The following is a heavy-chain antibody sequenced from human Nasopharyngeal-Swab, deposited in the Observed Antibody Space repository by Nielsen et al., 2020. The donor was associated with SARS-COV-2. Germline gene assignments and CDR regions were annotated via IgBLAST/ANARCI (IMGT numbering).Heavy chain of an antibody. CDR2: VNWNSSAI. CDR3: AKDVNSALVSVYGMDV. V-gene: IGHV3-9*01. J-gene: IGHJ6*02. CDR1: GFTFDDYA. Sequence: SLKISCAASGFTFDDYAMHWVRQPPGKGLEWVSGVNWNSSAIHYADSVKGRFTISRDNAKNSLYLQMNSLRSEDTALYYCAKDVNSALVSVYGMDVWGRGTTVTVSS. D-gene: IGHD5-18*01.